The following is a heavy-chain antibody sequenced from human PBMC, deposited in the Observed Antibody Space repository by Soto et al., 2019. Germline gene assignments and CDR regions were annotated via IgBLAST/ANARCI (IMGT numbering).Heavy chain of an antibody. J-gene: IGHJ6*02. D-gene: IGHD3-3*01. CDR1: GFTFKSYA. V-gene: IGHV3-23*01. Sequence: PGGSLRLSCAASGFTFKSYAMTWVRQAPGKGLEWVSIISSSGDATYYVDSVKGRFTISRDNSRNTLNLQMNSLRVEDTAVYYCAKNADFWSWGTDVRGQGTKVPVSS. CDR2: ISSSGDAT. CDR3: AKNADFWSWGTDV.